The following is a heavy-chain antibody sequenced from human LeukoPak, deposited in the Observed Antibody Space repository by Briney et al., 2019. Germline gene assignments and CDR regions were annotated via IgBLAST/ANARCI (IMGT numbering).Heavy chain of an antibody. CDR3: ATVGYSSSRRPFDY. J-gene: IGHJ4*02. CDR1: GFTFSSYA. CDR2: ISGSGGST. V-gene: IGHV3-23*01. Sequence: GGSLRLSCAASGFTFSSYAMSWVRQAPGKGLEWVSAISGSGGSTYYADSVKGRFTISRDNSKNTLYLQMNSLRAEDTAVYYCATVGYSSSRRPFDYWGQGTLVTVSS. D-gene: IGHD6-6*01.